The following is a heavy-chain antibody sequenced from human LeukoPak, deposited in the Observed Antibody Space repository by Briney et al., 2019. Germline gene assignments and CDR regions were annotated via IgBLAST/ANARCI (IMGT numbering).Heavy chain of an antibody. D-gene: IGHD3-10*01. CDR1: GFTFSSYE. Sequence: PGGSLRLSCAASGFTFSSYEMNWVRQAPGKGLEWVSYISSSGSTIYYADSVKGRFTISRDNAKNSLYLQMNSLRAEDTAVYYCARVSLYYGSGTYYPPDYWGQGTLVTVSS. CDR3: ARVSLYYGSGTYYPPDY. V-gene: IGHV3-48*03. CDR2: ISSSGSTI. J-gene: IGHJ4*02.